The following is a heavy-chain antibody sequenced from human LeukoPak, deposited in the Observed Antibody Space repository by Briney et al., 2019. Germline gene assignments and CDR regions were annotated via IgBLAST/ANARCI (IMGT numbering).Heavy chain of an antibody. CDR3: ARDEAYCGGGCYSGDC. Sequence: ASVKVSCKASGYTFTSYGISWVRQAPGQGLEWMGWISAYNGNTNYAQKLQGRVTMTTDTSTSTAYMELRSLRSDDTAVYYCARDEAYCGGGCYSGDCWGQGTLVTVSS. CDR2: ISAYNGNT. V-gene: IGHV1-18*01. CDR1: GYTFTSYG. D-gene: IGHD2-21*02. J-gene: IGHJ4*02.